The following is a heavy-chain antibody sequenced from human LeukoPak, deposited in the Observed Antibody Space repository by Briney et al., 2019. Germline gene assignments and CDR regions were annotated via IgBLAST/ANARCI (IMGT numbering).Heavy chain of an antibody. Sequence: PGGSLRLSCAASGFRFSDSGMHWVRQSPGKGLEWVAIIWYDGSGQYYADSVKGRFTISRDNSRNTVYLQMNSLRAEDTAVYFCARDQGTVAQGVTVKSPGYFDYWGQGTLVTVSS. J-gene: IGHJ4*02. V-gene: IGHV3-33*01. CDR3: ARDQGTVAQGVTVKSPGYFDY. CDR2: IWYDGSGQ. D-gene: IGHD3-10*01. CDR1: GFRFSDSG.